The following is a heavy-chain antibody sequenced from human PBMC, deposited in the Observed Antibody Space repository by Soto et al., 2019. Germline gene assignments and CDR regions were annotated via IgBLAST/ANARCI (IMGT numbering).Heavy chain of an antibody. V-gene: IGHV3-74*01. CDR3: ARETRGTYYDDY. J-gene: IGHJ4*02. CDR1: GFTFSNYW. D-gene: IGHD3-16*01. CDR2: IVNDGSTT. Sequence: EVQLVESGGGLVQPGGSLRLSCAASGFTFSNYWMHWVRQAPGKGLEWVSRIVNDGSTTTYADSVKGRFTISRDNPKNILYLQMNSLRVEDTAVYYCARETRGTYYDDYWGQGTLVTVSS.